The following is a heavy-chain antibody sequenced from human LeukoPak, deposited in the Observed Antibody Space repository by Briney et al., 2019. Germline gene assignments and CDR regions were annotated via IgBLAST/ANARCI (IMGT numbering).Heavy chain of an antibody. Sequence: PSETLSLTCTVSGASIGSGGYDWSWIRQHPGRGLEWIGYIYYSGSTYYNPSLKSRVTLSVDTSKTQFSLKLASVTAADTAVYYCAGRIAAAGTFDYWGQGTLVTVSS. CDR3: AGRIAAAGTFDY. CDR2: IYYSGST. V-gene: IGHV4-31*03. J-gene: IGHJ4*02. D-gene: IGHD6-13*01. CDR1: GASIGSGGYD.